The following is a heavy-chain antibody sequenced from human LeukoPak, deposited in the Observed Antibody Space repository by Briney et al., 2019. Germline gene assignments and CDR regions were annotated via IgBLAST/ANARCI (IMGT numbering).Heavy chain of an antibody. Sequence: AAVKVSCKASGGTFSSYAISWVRQAPGQGLEWMGGIIPIFGTANYAQKFQGRVTITTDEPTSTAYMELSSLRSEDTAVYYCARKGFGGGFDYWGQGTLVTVSS. J-gene: IGHJ4*02. CDR1: GGTFSSYA. CDR2: IIPIFGTA. V-gene: IGHV1-69*05. CDR3: ARKGFGGGFDY. D-gene: IGHD3-16*01.